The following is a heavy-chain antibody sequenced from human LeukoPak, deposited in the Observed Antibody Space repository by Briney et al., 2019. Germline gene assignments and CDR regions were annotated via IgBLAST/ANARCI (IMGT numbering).Heavy chain of an antibody. CDR1: GGSISPYY. Sequence: SETLPLTCTVSGGSISPYYWSWLRQPPGKGLEWIGYISYSGSTKNNPSLKSRVTISVDTSKNQFSLKLTSVTAADTAVYYCAKEGAESFPDAFDIWGQGTMITVSS. J-gene: IGHJ3*02. V-gene: IGHV4-59*01. D-gene: IGHD3-10*01. CDR3: AKEGAESFPDAFDI. CDR2: ISYSGST.